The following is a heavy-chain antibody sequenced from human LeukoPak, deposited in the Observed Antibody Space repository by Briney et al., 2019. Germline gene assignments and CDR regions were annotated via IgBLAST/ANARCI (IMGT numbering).Heavy chain of an antibody. CDR2: ISGSGGST. J-gene: IGHJ4*02. CDR3: AKDQGWWLRNYYFDY. V-gene: IGHV3-23*01. D-gene: IGHD5-12*01. CDR1: GFTFSSYA. Sequence: PGGSLRLSCAASGFTFSSYAMSWVRQAPGKGLEWVSAISGSGGSTYYADSVKGRFTTSRDNSKNTLYLQMNSLRAEDTAVYYCAKDQGWWLRNYYFDYWGQGTLVTVSS.